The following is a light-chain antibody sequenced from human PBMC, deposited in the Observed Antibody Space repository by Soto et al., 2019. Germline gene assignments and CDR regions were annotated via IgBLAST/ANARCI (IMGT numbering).Light chain of an antibody. V-gene: IGKV1-6*01. CDR3: LQKYFSPFT. CDR2: AAS. J-gene: IGKJ3*01. CDR1: QGIRND. Sequence: AIQMTQSPSSLSASVGDRVTITCRASQGIRNDLYWFQQKPGKAPKLLIYAASNLQSGVPARFSGSGSGTDFTLTISSLQPEDFATYYCLQKYFSPFTFGPGTKVDIK.